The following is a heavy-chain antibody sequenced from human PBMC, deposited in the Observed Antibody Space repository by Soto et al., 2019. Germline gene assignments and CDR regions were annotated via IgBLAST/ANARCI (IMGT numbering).Heavy chain of an antibody. D-gene: IGHD6-6*01. Sequence: EVQLLESGGGLVQPGESLRLSCAASGFTFSSYAMSWVRQAPGKGLEWVSVISGSDDSTYYADSVKGRFTISRDNSTNTLYLQMNSLRAEDTAVYYCVKRSSSSTFDYWGQGTLVTVSS. J-gene: IGHJ4*02. CDR1: GFTFSSYA. CDR3: VKRSSSSTFDY. V-gene: IGHV3-23*01. CDR2: ISGSDDST.